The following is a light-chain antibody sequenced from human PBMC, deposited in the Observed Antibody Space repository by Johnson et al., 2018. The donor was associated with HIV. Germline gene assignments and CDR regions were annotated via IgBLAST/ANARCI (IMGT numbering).Light chain of an antibody. CDR2: END. V-gene: IGLV1-51*02. Sequence: QSVLTQPPSVSAAPGQKVTIFCSGSSSNIGNNYVSWYQQVPGTAPKLLIYENDKRPSGIPDRFSGYKSGTSATLGITGLQTGDEADYYCGTWDSSLSAPLYGFGTGTKVTVL. CDR3: GTWDSSLSAPLYG. CDR1: SSNIGNNY. J-gene: IGLJ1*01.